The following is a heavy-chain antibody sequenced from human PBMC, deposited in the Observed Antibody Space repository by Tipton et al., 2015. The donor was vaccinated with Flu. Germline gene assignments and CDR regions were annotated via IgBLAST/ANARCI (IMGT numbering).Heavy chain of an antibody. J-gene: IGHJ3*01. CDR2: IYPAGGGI. D-gene: IGHD1-1*01. CDR3: ARDKGGGTYTFVA. Sequence: QLVQSGAEVKKPGASVKVSCKASGYTFTSYNMHWVRQAPGQGLEWMGIIYPAGGGISYAQKFQGRVIMTRDRSTGTVHMELSSLKSDDTAMYYCARDKGGGTYTFVAWGQGTMVTVSS. CDR1: GYTFTSYN. V-gene: IGHV1-46*01.